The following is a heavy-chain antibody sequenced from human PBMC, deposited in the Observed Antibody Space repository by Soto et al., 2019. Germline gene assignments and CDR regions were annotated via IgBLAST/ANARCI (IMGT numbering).Heavy chain of an antibody. V-gene: IGHV1-8*01. CDR1: GYTFTNYD. J-gene: IGHJ5*02. Sequence: QVQLVQSGAEVKKPGASVKVSCKASGYTFTNYDIHWVRQATGQGLEWMGWMNPDSGNTGQSKQFQGRVTMTRDTSISTAYMEMSSLRSVDPAVYYCARGGFRRTWFDPWGQGTLVTVSS. CDR3: ARGGFRRTWFDP. CDR2: MNPDSGNT.